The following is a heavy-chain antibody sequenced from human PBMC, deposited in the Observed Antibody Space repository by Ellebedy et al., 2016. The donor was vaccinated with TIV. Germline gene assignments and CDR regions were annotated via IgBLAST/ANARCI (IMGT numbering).Heavy chain of an antibody. CDR2: IWFDGSNK. Sequence: GESLKISCAASGFTFSSYGMHWVRQAPGKGLEWVAVIWFDGSNKYHADSVKGRFTISRDNAKNSLFLQMNSLRAEDTAVYYCARDIVVVPAARRPYYYSGMDVWGQGTTVTVSS. D-gene: IGHD2-2*01. CDR1: GFTFSSYG. V-gene: IGHV3-33*08. CDR3: ARDIVVVPAARRPYYYSGMDV. J-gene: IGHJ6*02.